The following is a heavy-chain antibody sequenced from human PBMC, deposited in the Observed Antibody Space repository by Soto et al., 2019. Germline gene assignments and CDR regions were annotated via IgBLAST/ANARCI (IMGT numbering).Heavy chain of an antibody. J-gene: IGHJ4*02. CDR3: ARDYMAVVD. Sequence: QVQLQGSGPGLVKPSQTLSLTCTVSGSSISSGSYYWSWIRQHPGKGLEWIGYIYHSGSTYYNPSLKSRATISLDTSKNQCSLKLSSVTAADTAVYYCARDYMAVVDWGQGTLVTVSS. CDR2: IYHSGST. D-gene: IGHD2-15*01. V-gene: IGHV4-31*03. CDR1: GSSISSGSYY.